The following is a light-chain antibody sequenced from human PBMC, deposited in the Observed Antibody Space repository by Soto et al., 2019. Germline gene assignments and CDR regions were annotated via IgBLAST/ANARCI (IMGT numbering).Light chain of an antibody. CDR3: ASWDDSLNALV. Sequence: QSVLTQPPSASGTPGQSVTISCSGSTSNIGNNPVNWYQQLPGTAPKLLIFTNDQRPSGVPDRFSGSKSGTSASLAISGLQSDDEADYYCASWDDSLNALVFGGGTKLTVL. CDR1: TSNIGNNP. V-gene: IGLV1-44*01. CDR2: TND. J-gene: IGLJ3*02.